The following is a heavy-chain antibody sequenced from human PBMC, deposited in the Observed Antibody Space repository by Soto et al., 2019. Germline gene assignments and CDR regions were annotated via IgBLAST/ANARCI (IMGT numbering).Heavy chain of an antibody. J-gene: IGHJ4*02. D-gene: IGHD1-1*01. V-gene: IGHV3-15*01. Sequence: EVQVVESGGDLVEPGGSLRLSCVTSGFMFSSAWMSWVRQGPGKGLEWVARIKSKNDGGAADYAAPVNGRFSISRDDSKSTVYLQMDSLRAEYTARYYCVEGWNDFWGQGTLVTVSS. CDR3: VEGWNDF. CDR1: GFMFSSAW. CDR2: IKSKNDGGAA.